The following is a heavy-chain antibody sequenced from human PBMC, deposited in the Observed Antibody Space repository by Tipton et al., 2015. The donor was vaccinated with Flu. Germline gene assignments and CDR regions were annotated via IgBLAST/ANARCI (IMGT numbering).Heavy chain of an antibody. D-gene: IGHD3-9*01. CDR2: ISWKGGST. CDR3: ARACLLRYVDWDHNLMDV. CDR1: GFTFDDYD. Sequence: SLRLSCAASGFTFDDYDMSWVRQAPGKGLEWVAGISWKGGSTGSAESVKGRFTISRDNAKNSLYLQMNSLRVEDTALYYCARACLLRYVDWDHNLMDVWGHATTVAVSS. V-gene: IGHV3-20*04. J-gene: IGHJ6*02.